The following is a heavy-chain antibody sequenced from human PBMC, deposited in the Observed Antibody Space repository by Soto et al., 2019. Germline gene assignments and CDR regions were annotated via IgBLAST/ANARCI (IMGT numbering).Heavy chain of an antibody. CDR1: GGSIDSGGYD. CDR3: AREGARSCWFDP. CDR2: IHNNGAT. J-gene: IGHJ5*02. V-gene: IGHV4-31*03. Sequence: SETLSLTCTISGGSIDSGGYDWSGIRQHPTEGLEWIGYIHNNGATYYNPSLTGRVSISADRSKTQFSLNVYSVNAADTGVYYCAREGARSCWFDPWGPGVLVTVSS.